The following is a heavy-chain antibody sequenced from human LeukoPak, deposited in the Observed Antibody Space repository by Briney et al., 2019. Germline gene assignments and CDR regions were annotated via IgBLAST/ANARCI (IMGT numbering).Heavy chain of an antibody. CDR1: GGSISSGGYY. J-gene: IGHJ6*03. V-gene: IGHV4-31*03. CDR2: IYYSGST. Sequence: SETLSLTCTVSGGSISSGGYYWSWIRQHPGKGLEWIGYIYYSGSTYYNPSLKSRVTISVDTSKNQFSLKLSSVTAADTAVYYCARVGVGATSYYYYYMDVWGKGTTVTVSS. D-gene: IGHD1-26*01. CDR3: ARVGVGATSYYYYYMDV.